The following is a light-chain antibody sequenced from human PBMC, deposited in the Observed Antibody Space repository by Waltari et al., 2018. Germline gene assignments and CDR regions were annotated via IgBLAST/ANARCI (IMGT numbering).Light chain of an antibody. CDR1: SRDIGNYNY. J-gene: IGLJ3*02. CDR2: EVS. CDR3: CSYAIEDTPLWV. Sequence: QSALTQPASVSGSPGQSITISCTGTSRDIGNYNYVSWYQQHPGRAPKLIIYEVSNRPSGVSNRFSAVKSGNTASLTISGLQADDEAAYYCCSYAIEDTPLWVFGGGTKLTVL. V-gene: IGLV2-14*01.